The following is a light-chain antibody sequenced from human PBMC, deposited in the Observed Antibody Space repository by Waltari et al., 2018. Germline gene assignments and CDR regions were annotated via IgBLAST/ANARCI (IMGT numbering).Light chain of an antibody. Sequence: DIQMTQSPSTLSASVGDRVTITCRASQSISSWLAWYQQKPGKAPKLLIYRASTLESGVPSRFSGSGSGTAFTLTISSLQPDDFATYYCQHYNSYSQWMFGQGTKVVIK. CDR2: RAS. J-gene: IGKJ1*01. CDR3: QHYNSYSQWM. V-gene: IGKV1-5*03. CDR1: QSISSW.